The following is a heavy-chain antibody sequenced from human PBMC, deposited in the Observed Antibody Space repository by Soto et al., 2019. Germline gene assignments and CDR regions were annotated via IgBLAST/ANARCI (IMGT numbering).Heavy chain of an antibody. CDR1: GYTFTSYG. CDR2: ISTYNGNT. Sequence: ASVKVSCKASGYTFTSYGISWVRQAPGQGLEWMGWISTYNGNTNYAQKLQGRVTMTTDTSTSTAYMEPRSLRSDDTAVYYCARDVCCYTGYYYRMDVWGQGTTVTVSS. V-gene: IGHV1-18*04. J-gene: IGHJ6*02. D-gene: IGHD2-2*02. CDR3: ARDVCCYTGYYYRMDV.